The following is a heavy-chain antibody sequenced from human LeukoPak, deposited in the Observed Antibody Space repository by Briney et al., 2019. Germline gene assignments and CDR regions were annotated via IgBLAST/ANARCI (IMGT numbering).Heavy chain of an antibody. V-gene: IGHV4-39*01. CDR3: ARTRPRFTMRYYYGMDV. Sequence: SETLSLTCTVSGGSISSSSYYWGWIRQPPGKGLEWIGSIYYSGSTYYNPSLKSRVTISVDTSKNQFSLKLSSVTAADTAVYYCARTRPRFTMRYYYGMDVWGQGTTVTVSS. CDR1: GGSISSSSYY. CDR2: IYYSGST. J-gene: IGHJ6*02. D-gene: IGHD3-22*01.